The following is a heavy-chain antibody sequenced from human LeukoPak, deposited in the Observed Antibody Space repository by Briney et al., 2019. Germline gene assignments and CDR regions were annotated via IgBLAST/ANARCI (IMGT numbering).Heavy chain of an antibody. CDR2: IYHGGST. CDR3: ARRVDIRGYYFDY. J-gene: IGHJ4*02. V-gene: IGHV4-38-2*02. CDR1: GYSISRGSY. D-gene: IGHD2-2*03. Sequence: SESLSLTCTVSGYSISRGSYWGWIPQPQGKGRGGIGSIYHGGSTYYNPSLKSRVTISVDTSKNQFSLKLSSVTAADTAVYYGARRVDIRGYYFDYWGQGTLVTVSS.